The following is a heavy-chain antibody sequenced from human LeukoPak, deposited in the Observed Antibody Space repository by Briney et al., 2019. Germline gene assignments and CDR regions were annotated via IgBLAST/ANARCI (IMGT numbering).Heavy chain of an antibody. CDR3: ARRSGSYYHDALDI. J-gene: IGHJ3*02. CDR2: IYYSGST. Sequence: SETLSLTCTVSGGSISSSSYYWGWIRQPPGKGLEWIGSIYYSGSTYYNPSLKSRVTISVDTSKNQFSLKLSSVTAADTAVYYCARRSGSYYHDALDIWGQGTMVTVSS. D-gene: IGHD1-26*01. V-gene: IGHV4-39*01. CDR1: GGSISSSSYY.